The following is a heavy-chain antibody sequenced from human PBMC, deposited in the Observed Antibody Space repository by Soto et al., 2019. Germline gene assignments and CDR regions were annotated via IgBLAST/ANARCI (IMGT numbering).Heavy chain of an antibody. CDR3: ATHSLFFGVVIILDV. Sequence: ASVKVSCKVSGYTLTELSMHWVRQAPGKGLEWMGGFDPEDGETIYAQKFQGRVTMTEDTSTDTAYMELSSLRSEDTAVYYCATHSLFFGVVIILDVWRQGTTVTVSS. V-gene: IGHV1-24*01. CDR2: FDPEDGET. J-gene: IGHJ6*02. D-gene: IGHD3-3*01. CDR1: GYTLTELS.